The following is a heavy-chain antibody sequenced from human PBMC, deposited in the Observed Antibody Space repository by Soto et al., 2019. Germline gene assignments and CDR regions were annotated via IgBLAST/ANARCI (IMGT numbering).Heavy chain of an antibody. V-gene: IGHV4-39*01. CDR1: GVSISNSSYY. D-gene: IGHD6-13*01. CDR2: IYYSGIT. CDR3: ARHVQQLDYYYYGMDV. Sequence: PSETLSLTCTASGVSISNSSYYWGWIRRPPGKGLEWIGTIYYSGITYYNPSLKSRVTISVDTSKNQFSLKLSSVTAADTAVYYCARHVQQLDYYYYGMDVWGQGTTVTVSS. J-gene: IGHJ6*02.